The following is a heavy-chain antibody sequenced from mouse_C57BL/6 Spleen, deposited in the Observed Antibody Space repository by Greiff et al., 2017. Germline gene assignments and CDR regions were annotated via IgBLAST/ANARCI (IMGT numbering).Heavy chain of an antibody. D-gene: IGHD1-1*01. CDR1: GYSITSDY. CDR2: ISYSGST. CDR3: ARLDYGSSYGWYFDV. J-gene: IGHJ1*03. V-gene: IGHV3-8*01. Sequence: VQLKESGPGLAKPSQTLSLTCSVTGYSITSDYWNWIRKFPGNKLEYMGYISYSGSTYYNPSLKSRISITRDTSKNQYYLQLNSVTTEDTATYYCARLDYGSSYGWYFDVWGTGTTVTVSS.